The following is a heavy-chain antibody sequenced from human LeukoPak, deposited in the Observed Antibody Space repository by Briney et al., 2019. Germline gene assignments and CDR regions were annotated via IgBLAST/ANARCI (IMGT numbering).Heavy chain of an antibody. J-gene: IGHJ4*02. Sequence: IRQSPGRGLEWIGYTHYTGETNYNPSLKSRLTMSVDTSNNQVYLRLSSVTAADTAVYYCGRNLGSGSDHWGQGT. CDR3: GRNLGSGSDH. V-gene: IGHV4-59*01. CDR2: THYTGET. D-gene: IGHD3-10*01.